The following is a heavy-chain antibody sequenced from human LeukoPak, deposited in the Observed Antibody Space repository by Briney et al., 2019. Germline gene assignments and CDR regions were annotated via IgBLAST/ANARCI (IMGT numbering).Heavy chain of an antibody. D-gene: IGHD2-2*01. J-gene: IGHJ6*02. V-gene: IGHV1-46*01. Sequence: ASVKVSCKASGYTFTSYGISWVRQAPGQGLEWMGIINPSGGSTSYAQKFQGRVTMTRDTSTSTVYMELSSLRSEDTAVYYCAREPVVVPVAFKVDGMDVWGQGTTVTVSS. CDR1: GYTFTSYG. CDR2: INPSGGST. CDR3: AREPVVVPVAFKVDGMDV.